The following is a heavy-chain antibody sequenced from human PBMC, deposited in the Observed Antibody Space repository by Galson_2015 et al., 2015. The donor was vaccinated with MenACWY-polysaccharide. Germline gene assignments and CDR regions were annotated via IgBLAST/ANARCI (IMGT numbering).Heavy chain of an antibody. CDR2: ISGSGGST. CDR3: AKDFGDYSLYYYDSSAYGYYFDY. V-gene: IGHV3-23*01. J-gene: IGHJ4*02. Sequence: SLRLSCAASGFTFSSYAMSWVRQAPGKGLEWVSAISGSGGSTYYADSVKGRFTISRDNSKNTLYLQMNSLRAEDTAVYYCAKDFGDYSLYYYDSSAYGYYFDYWGQGTLVTVSS. D-gene: IGHD3-22*01. CDR1: GFTFSSYA.